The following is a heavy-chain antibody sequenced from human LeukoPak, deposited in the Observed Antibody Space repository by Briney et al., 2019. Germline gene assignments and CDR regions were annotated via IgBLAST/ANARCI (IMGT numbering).Heavy chain of an antibody. Sequence: PSETLSLTCTVSGGSISYYYWGWIRQPPGKGLEWIGEINHSGSTNYNPSLKSRVTVSVDTSKNQFSLKLSSVTAADTAVYYCARGGGWVTTVTTRYYFDYWGQGTLVTVSS. V-gene: IGHV4-34*01. CDR2: INHSGST. J-gene: IGHJ4*02. D-gene: IGHD4-17*01. CDR3: ARGGGWVTTVTTRYYFDY. CDR1: GGSISYYY.